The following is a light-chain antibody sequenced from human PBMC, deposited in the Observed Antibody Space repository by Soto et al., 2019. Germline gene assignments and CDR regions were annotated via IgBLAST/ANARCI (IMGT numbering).Light chain of an antibody. J-gene: IGKJ1*01. CDR1: QSISSTF. CDR2: GAP. CDR3: QQYESSWT. Sequence: EIGLTQSPGTLSLSPGEGATLSCLASQSISSTFLAWYQHKPGQAPRVLIYGAPRRAAGIPDRFSGSGSGTDFTLTISSLEPEDFAVYYWQQYESSWTFGQGTNVEVK. V-gene: IGKV3-20*01.